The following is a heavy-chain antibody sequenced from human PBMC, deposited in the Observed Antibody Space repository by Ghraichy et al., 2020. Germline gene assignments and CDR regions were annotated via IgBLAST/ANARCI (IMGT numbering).Heavy chain of an antibody. J-gene: IGHJ6*03. CDR2: ISYDGSNK. CDR3: AKGGWLQLLLDYYYMDV. D-gene: IGHD5-24*01. CDR1: GFTFSSYG. Sequence: GGSLRLSCAASGFTFSSYGMHWVRQAPGKGLEWVAVISYDGSNKYYADSVKGRFTISRDNSKNTLYLQVNSLRAEDTAVYYCAKGGWLQLLLDYYYMDVWGKGTTVTVSS. V-gene: IGHV3-30*18.